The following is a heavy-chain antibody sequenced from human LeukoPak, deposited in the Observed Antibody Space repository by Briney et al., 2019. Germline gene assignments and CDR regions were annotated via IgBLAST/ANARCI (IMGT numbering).Heavy chain of an antibody. J-gene: IGHJ6*03. Sequence: GGSLRLSCAASGFTFSSYWMSWVRQAPGKGLEWVANIKQDGSEKYYVDSVKGRFTISRDNAKNSLYLQMNSLRAEDTAVYYCARGARDSGWYYYYYYMDVWGKGTTVTVSS. D-gene: IGHD6-19*01. V-gene: IGHV3-7*04. CDR3: ARGARDSGWYYYYYYMDV. CDR1: GFTFSSYW. CDR2: IKQDGSEK.